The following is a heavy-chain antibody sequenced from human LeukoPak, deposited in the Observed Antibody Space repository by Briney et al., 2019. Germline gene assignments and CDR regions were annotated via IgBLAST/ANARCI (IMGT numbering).Heavy chain of an antibody. CDR3: VRQIGAGAFDL. CDR1: EGSLSGYF. V-gene: IGHV4-34*01. J-gene: IGHJ2*01. D-gene: IGHD6-19*01. Sequence: SETLSLTCAVYEGSLSGYFWSWIRQPPGKGLEWIGEISIAGEINYNPSLRSRATISMDTTKNQFSLRLTSVIAADAALYYCVRQIGAGAFDLWGRDRVVTVSS. CDR2: ISIAGEI.